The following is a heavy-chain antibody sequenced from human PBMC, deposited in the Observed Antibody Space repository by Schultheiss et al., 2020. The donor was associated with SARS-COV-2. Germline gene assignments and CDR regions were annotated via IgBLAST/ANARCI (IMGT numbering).Heavy chain of an antibody. CDR1: GGTFSSYT. Sequence: SVKVSCKASGGTFSSYTISWVRQAPGQGLEWMGRIIPILGIANYAQKFQGRVTMTTDTSTSTAYMELRSLRSDDTAVYYCALYDSSGGGGAFDIWGQGTMVTVSS. CDR3: ALYDSSGGGGAFDI. J-gene: IGHJ3*02. D-gene: IGHD3-22*01. V-gene: IGHV1-69*02. CDR2: IIPILGIA.